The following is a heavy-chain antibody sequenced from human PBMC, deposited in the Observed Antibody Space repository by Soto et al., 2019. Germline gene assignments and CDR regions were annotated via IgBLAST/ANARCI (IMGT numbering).Heavy chain of an antibody. CDR1: GFTFSSYS. CDR3: ARDDPELPVY. Sequence: GGSLRLSCAASGFTFSSYSMNWVRQAPGKGLEWVSSISSSSIYIYYADSVKGRFTISRDNAKNSLYLQMNSLRAEDTAVYYCARDDPELPVYWGQGTLVTVSS. V-gene: IGHV3-21*01. D-gene: IGHD1-7*01. J-gene: IGHJ4*02. CDR2: ISSSSIYI.